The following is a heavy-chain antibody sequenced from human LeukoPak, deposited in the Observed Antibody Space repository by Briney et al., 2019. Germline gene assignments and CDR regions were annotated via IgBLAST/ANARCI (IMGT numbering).Heavy chain of an antibody. CDR1: GGSISSGGYY. Sequence: SETLSLTCTVSGGSISSGGYYWSWIRQHPGKGLEWIGYIYYSGSTYYNPSLKSRVTISVDTSKNQCSLKLTSVTAADTAVYYCVFKNYYDTSGYKEWGQGTLVTVSS. J-gene: IGHJ4*02. CDR3: VFKNYYDTSGYKE. D-gene: IGHD3-22*01. CDR2: IYYSGST. V-gene: IGHV4-31*03.